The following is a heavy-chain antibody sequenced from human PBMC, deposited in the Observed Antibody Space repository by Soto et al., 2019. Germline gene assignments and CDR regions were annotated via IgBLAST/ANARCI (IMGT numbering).Heavy chain of an antibody. D-gene: IGHD6-6*01. Sequence: LRLSCAASGFTFSSYGMHWVRQAPGKGLEWVAVIWYDGSNKYYADSVKGRFTISRDNSKNTLYLQMNSLRAEDTAVYYCARERTIAARPGNWFDPWGQGTLVTVSS. CDR3: ARERTIAARPGNWFDP. CDR1: GFTFSSYG. V-gene: IGHV3-33*01. J-gene: IGHJ5*02. CDR2: IWYDGSNK.